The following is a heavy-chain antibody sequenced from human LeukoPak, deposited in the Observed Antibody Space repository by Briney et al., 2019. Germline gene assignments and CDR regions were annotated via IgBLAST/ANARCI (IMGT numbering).Heavy chain of an antibody. J-gene: IGHJ4*02. CDR2: INPDNGGT. Sequence: ASVKVSCKASGYTFTDYYMHWVRQAPGQGLEWMGWINPDNGGTSYAQKFQGRVTMTRDTSISTAYMELRSLRSDDTAVYYCARERQYGRDNLDYWGQGTLVTVSS. V-gene: IGHV1-2*02. D-gene: IGHD4-11*01. CDR3: ARERQYGRDNLDY. CDR1: GYTFTDYY.